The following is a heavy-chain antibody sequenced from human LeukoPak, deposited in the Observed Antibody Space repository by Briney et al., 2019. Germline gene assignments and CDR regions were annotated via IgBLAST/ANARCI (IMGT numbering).Heavy chain of an antibody. Sequence: SETLSLTCTVSGGSLSSHYWSWIRQPPGKGLELIGHIYYTGTTFYNPSLNSRVTISLDTSRNQFSLRLTSVTAADTAVYYCVRFSSGCSTASCHLAYWGQGTLVTVSS. D-gene: IGHD1-26*01. CDR3: VRFSSGCSTASCHLAY. V-gene: IGHV4-59*11. CDR1: GGSLSSHY. J-gene: IGHJ4*02. CDR2: IYYTGTT.